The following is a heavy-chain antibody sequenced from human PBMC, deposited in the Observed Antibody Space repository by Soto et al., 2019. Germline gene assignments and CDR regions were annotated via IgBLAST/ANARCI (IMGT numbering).Heavy chain of an antibody. CDR1: GGSISSGGYY. V-gene: IGHV4-31*03. CDR3: ARVAGGSVAAADY. CDR2: IYYSGSS. J-gene: IGHJ4*02. Sequence: PSETLSLTRTVSGGSISSGGYYWTWIRQHPGKGLEWIGFIYYSGSSYYNPSLQSRASISVDTSKNQFFLRLTSVTAADTAVYYCARVAGGSVAAADYWGQGTLVTVSS. D-gene: IGHD3-10*01.